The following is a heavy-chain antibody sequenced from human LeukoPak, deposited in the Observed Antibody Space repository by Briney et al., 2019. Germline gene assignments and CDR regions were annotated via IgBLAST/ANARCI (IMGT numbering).Heavy chain of an antibody. Sequence: GGSLRLSCAASGFTFSSYEMNWVRQAPGKGLEWVSIISGSGTNTYYADSVKGRFTISRDNSKNTLYLQMNSLRAEDTAVYYCAKSFGPVIAAAGTGADWGQGTLVTVSS. CDR3: AKSFGPVIAAAGTGAD. J-gene: IGHJ4*02. CDR1: GFTFSSYE. V-gene: IGHV3-23*01. D-gene: IGHD6-13*01. CDR2: ISGSGTNT.